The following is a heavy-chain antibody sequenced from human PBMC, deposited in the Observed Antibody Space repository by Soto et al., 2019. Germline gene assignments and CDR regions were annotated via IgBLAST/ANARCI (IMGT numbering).Heavy chain of an antibody. CDR1: GFTFSSYA. D-gene: IGHD3-10*01. V-gene: IGHV3-23*01. Sequence: PGGSLRLSCAASGFTFSSYAMSWVRQAPGKGLEWVSAISGSAGSKYYADSVKGRFTISRDNSKNTLYLQMNSLRAEDTDVYYCAKDSEVRGVTVYYFDYWGQGTLVTVSS. CDR2: ISGSAGSK. J-gene: IGHJ4*02. CDR3: AKDSEVRGVTVYYFDY.